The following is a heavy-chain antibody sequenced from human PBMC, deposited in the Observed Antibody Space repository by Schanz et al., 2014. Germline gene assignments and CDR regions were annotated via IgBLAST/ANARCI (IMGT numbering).Heavy chain of an antibody. Sequence: EVQLVESGGGFVQPGESLRLSCAASGFTFSSNWMHWVRQAPGKGLVWVSRINSDGSTTIYADSVKGRFTISRDNAKNTLYLQMNSLRAEDTAVYYCARPLGPNYYYYGLDVWGQGTTVTVSS. V-gene: IGHV3-74*01. CDR2: INSDGSTT. J-gene: IGHJ6*02. CDR3: ARPLGPNYYYYGLDV. CDR1: GFTFSSNW.